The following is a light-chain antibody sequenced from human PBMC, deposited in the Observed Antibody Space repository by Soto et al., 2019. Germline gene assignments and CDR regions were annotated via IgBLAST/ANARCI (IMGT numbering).Light chain of an antibody. CDR3: TSYINTTTHYV. V-gene: IGLV2-14*01. CDR2: EVT. CDR1: SSDVGGFDF. J-gene: IGLJ1*01. Sequence: QSALTQPASVSGSPGQSITISCTGTSSDVGGFDFVSWFQRRPGKAPRLIIYEVTNRPSGISDRFSGSKSGNTASLTISGLQAEDEADYFCTSYINTTTHYVFGSGTKLTVL.